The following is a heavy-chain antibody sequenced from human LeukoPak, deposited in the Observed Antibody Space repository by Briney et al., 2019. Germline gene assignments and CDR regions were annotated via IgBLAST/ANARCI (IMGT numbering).Heavy chain of an antibody. CDR3: ARDRAPAIGPHPAYYYYYMAV. J-gene: IGHJ6*03. D-gene: IGHD2-21*02. CDR1: GGTFSNYA. V-gene: IGHV1-69*05. Sequence: SVKVSCKASGGTFSNYAISWVRQAPGQGLEWMGGIIPMFGPASSAQKFQGRVTITTDDSTSTVYMEFSSLTSEDTAVYYCARDRAPAIGPHPAYYYYYMAVWGKGTTVTVSS. CDR2: IIPMFGPA.